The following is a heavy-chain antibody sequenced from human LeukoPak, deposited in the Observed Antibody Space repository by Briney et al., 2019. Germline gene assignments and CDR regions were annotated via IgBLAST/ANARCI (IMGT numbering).Heavy chain of an antibody. V-gene: IGHV4-59*12. CDR1: GGSISSYY. CDR3: ASSNGGKVPY. D-gene: IGHD2-15*01. J-gene: IGHJ4*02. CDR2: IYYSGST. Sequence: NPSETLSLTCTVSGGSISSYYWSWIRQPPGKGLEWIGYIYYSGSTYYNPSLKSRVTISVDTSRNQFSLKLSSVTAADTAVYYCASSNGGKVPYWGQGTLVTVSS.